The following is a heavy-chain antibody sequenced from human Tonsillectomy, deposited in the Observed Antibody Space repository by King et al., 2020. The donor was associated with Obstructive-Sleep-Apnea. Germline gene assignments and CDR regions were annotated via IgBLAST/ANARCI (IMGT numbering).Heavy chain of an antibody. CDR3: ARAAYDNSGPPIDY. CDR2: ISYDGRTI. D-gene: IGHD3-22*01. Sequence: VQLVESGGDVVQPGKSLRLSCVGSGFTFRSYAMHWARQAPGKGLEWLTVISYDGRTIYYADSVKGRFTISRDNFKNTVYLQMNSLRPEDTAVYVCARAAYDNSGPPIDYWGQGTQVTVSS. J-gene: IGHJ4*02. CDR1: GFTFRSYA. V-gene: IGHV3-30*04.